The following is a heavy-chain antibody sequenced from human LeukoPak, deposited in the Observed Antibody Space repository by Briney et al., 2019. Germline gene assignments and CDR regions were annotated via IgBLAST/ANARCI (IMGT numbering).Heavy chain of an antibody. CDR2: IYYSGST. Sequence: PSQTLSLTCTVSGGSISSGDYYWSWIRQHPGKGLEWIGYIYYSGSTYYNPSLKSRVTISVDTSKNQFSLKLSSVTAADTAVYYCARVAAAGTWYFDYWGQGTLVTVSS. J-gene: IGHJ4*02. V-gene: IGHV4-31*03. CDR3: ARVAAAGTWYFDY. D-gene: IGHD6-13*01. CDR1: GGSISSGDYY.